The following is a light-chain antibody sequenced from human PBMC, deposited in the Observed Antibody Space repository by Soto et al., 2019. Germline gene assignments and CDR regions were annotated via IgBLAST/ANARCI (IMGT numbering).Light chain of an antibody. Sequence: DIQMTQSPSTLSASVGDRVTITCRASQSISGWLAWYQQTPGKAPKLLIYKASRLQSGVPSRFSDSGSGTEFTLTISSLQPDEFATYYCQEYNTHSRYTFGQGTKLEIK. CDR3: QEYNTHSRYT. CDR2: KAS. CDR1: QSISGW. J-gene: IGKJ2*01. V-gene: IGKV1-5*03.